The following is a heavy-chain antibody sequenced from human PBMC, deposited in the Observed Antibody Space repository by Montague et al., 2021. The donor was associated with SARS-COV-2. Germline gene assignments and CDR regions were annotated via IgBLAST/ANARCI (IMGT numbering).Heavy chain of an antibody. CDR2: IYYSGST. D-gene: IGHD6-13*01. CDR3: ARVGRQQLVRLSGMDV. J-gene: IGHJ6*02. V-gene: IGHV4-39*07. CDR1: GGFISSSSYY. Sequence: SETLSLTCTVSGGFISSSSYYWGRIRQPPGKGLEWIGSIYYSGSTYYNPSLKSRATISVDTSKNQFSLKLSSVTAAATAVYSCARVGRQQLVRLSGMDVWGQGTTVTVSS.